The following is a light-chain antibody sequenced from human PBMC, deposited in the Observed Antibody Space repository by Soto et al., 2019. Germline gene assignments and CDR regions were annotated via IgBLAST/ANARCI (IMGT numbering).Light chain of an antibody. V-gene: IGKV1-6*01. CDR3: LQDYNYPWT. CDR2: TAS. CDR1: QGIRND. Sequence: AIQMTQSPSSLSASVGDRVTITCRASQGIRNDLGWYQQKPGRAPKLLIYTASTLQSGVPSRFSGSGSGTDFTLTISSLQPEDFATYSCLQDYNYPWTFGQGTKVEIK. J-gene: IGKJ1*01.